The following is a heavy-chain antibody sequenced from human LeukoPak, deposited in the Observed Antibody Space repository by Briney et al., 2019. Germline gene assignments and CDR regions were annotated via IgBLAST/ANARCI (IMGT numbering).Heavy chain of an antibody. D-gene: IGHD3-10*01. CDR3: ARGRTVHQSYYYDYMDI. J-gene: IGHJ6*03. Sequence: PGGSLRLSCAASGFNFGDDFMTWIRQAPGKGLEWISFICHSGMTISYAESMRGRFTISRETTKNSLFMQMTNVGAENTALYYCARGRTVHQSYYYDYMDIWGKGAPVIVSS. CDR2: ICHSGMTI. V-gene: IGHV3-11*01. CDR1: GFNFGDDF.